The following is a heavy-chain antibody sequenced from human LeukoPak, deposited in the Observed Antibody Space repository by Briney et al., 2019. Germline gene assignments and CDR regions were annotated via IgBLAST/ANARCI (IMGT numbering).Heavy chain of an antibody. Sequence: SETLSLTCTVSGGSISSSSYYWVWIRQPPWKGLDWIGTIYYSGSTHYNPSLKTRVTIFQDTSKNQFSLKLSSVTAADTAVYYCARLGGIAVATYLDSWGPGSLVTVSS. V-gene: IGHV4-39*01. D-gene: IGHD6-19*01. J-gene: IGHJ4*02. CDR1: GGSISSSSYY. CDR2: IYYSGST. CDR3: ARLGGIAVATYLDS.